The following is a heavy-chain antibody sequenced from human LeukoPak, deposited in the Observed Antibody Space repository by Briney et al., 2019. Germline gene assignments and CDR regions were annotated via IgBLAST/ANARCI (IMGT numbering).Heavy chain of an antibody. CDR3: AKERIWFGELLRSKDV. Sequence: PGGSLRLSCVASGFTFSTSWMNWVRQAPGKGLEWVANIKGDGSVQSYVDSVKGRFTISRDNSKNTLHLQMNSLRAEDTAVYYCAKERIWFGELLRSKDVWGQGTTVTVSS. CDR1: GFTFSTSW. CDR2: IKGDGSVQ. J-gene: IGHJ6*02. D-gene: IGHD3-10*01. V-gene: IGHV3-7*01.